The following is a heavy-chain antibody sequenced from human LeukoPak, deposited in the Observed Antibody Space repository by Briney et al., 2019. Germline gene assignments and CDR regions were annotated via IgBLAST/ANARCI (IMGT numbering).Heavy chain of an antibody. D-gene: IGHD3-9*01. CDR1: GYSFTSYW. CDR2: IYPGDSDT. J-gene: IGHJ3*02. CDR3: ARQRVSDYDILTGSPDAFDI. Sequence: GESLKISCKGSGYSFTSYWIGWVRQMPGKGLEWMGIIYPGDSDTRYSPSFQGQVTISADKSISTAYLQWGSLKASDTAMYYCARQRVSDYDILTGSPDAFDIWGQGTMVTVSS. V-gene: IGHV5-51*01.